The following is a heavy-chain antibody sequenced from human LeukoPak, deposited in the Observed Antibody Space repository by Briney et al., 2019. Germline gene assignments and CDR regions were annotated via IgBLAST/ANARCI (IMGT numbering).Heavy chain of an antibody. V-gene: IGHV3-21*01. Sequence: GGSLRLSCAASGFTFSSYSMNWVRQAPGKGLEWVSSISSSSSYIYYADSVKGRFTISRDNAKNSLYLQMKSLRAEDTAVYYCARARRQGFPNLWGQGTLVTVSS. D-gene: IGHD3-3*01. J-gene: IGHJ5*02. CDR3: ARARRQGFPNL. CDR1: GFTFSSYS. CDR2: ISSSSSYI.